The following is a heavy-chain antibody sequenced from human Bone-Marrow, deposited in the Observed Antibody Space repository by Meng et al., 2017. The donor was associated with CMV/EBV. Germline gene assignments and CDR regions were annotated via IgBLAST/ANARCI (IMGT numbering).Heavy chain of an antibody. J-gene: IGHJ4*02. D-gene: IGHD3-10*01. CDR3: TTGSKPRVTMVRGVAY. CDR2: IKSKTDGGTT. V-gene: IGHV3-15*01. Sequence: GGSLRLSCAASEFTFSNAWMSWVRQAPGKGLEWVGRIKSKTDGGTTDYAAPVKGRFTISRDDSKNTLYLQMNSLKTEDTAVYYCTTGSKPRVTMVRGVAYWGQGTLVTVSS. CDR1: EFTFSNAW.